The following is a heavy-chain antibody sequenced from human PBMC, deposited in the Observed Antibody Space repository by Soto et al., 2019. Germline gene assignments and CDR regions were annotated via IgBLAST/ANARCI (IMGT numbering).Heavy chain of an antibody. CDR3: ATTGIAVAGTAFDI. D-gene: IGHD6-19*01. CDR2: IIPIFGTA. J-gene: IGHJ3*02. V-gene: IGHV1-69*13. CDR1: GGTFSSYA. Sequence: SVKVSCKASGGTFSSYAISWVRQAPGQGLEWMGGIIPIFGTANYAQKFQGRVTITADESTSTAYMERSSLRSEDTAVYYCATTGIAVAGTAFDIWGPGTMVTVSS.